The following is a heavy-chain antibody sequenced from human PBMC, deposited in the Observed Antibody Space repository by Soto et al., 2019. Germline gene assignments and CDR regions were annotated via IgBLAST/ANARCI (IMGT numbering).Heavy chain of an antibody. CDR1: GFTFSSYW. D-gene: IGHD3-22*01. V-gene: IGHV3-74*01. CDR3: ARDLKRYYDSSGYYGDAFDI. Sequence: GGSLRLSCAASGFTFSSYWMHWVRQAPGKGLVWVSRINSDGSSTSYAQKFQGRVTMTRDTSTSTVYMELSSLRSEDTAVYYWARDLKRYYDSSGYYGDAFDIWGQGTMVTVSS. CDR2: INSDGSST. J-gene: IGHJ3*02.